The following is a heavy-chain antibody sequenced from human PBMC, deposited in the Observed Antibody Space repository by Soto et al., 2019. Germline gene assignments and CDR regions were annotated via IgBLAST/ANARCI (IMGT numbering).Heavy chain of an antibody. CDR2: IWYDGSNK. Sequence: QVQLVESGGGVVQPGRSLRLSCAASGFTFSSYGMHWVRQAPGKGLEWMAVIWYDGSNKYYADSVKGRFTISRDNSKNTLYLQMNSLRAEDTAVYYCARDSSYSSGFFDYWGQGTLVTVSS. CDR1: GFTFSSYG. D-gene: IGHD6-19*01. CDR3: ARDSSYSSGFFDY. V-gene: IGHV3-33*01. J-gene: IGHJ4*02.